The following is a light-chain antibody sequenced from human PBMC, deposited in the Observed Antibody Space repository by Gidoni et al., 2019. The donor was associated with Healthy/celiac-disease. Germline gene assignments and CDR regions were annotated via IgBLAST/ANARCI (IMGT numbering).Light chain of an antibody. J-gene: IGKJ3*01. CDR2: WAS. V-gene: IGKV4-1*01. Sequence: DIVMTQSPASLAVSLGERATINCKSSQSVLYSSNNKNYLAWYQQKPGQPPKLLIYWASTRESGVPDRFSGSGSGTDFTLTISSLQAEDVAVYYCQQYYTIPFTFGPGTKVDIK. CDR1: QSVLYSSNNKNY. CDR3: QQYYTIPFT.